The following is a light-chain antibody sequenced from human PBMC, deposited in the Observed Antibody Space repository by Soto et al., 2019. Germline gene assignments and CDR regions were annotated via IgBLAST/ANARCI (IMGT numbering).Light chain of an antibody. CDR3: QQYGSSLT. Sequence: EIVWTQSPGTLSLSPGERATLSCRASQSVSSSYLAWYQQQPGQAPRLLIYGASSRATGIPDRFSGSGSGTDSTLTISRLEPEDFAVYDCQQYGSSLTFGGVTKLDIK. V-gene: IGKV3-20*01. J-gene: IGKJ4*01. CDR2: GAS. CDR1: QSVSSSY.